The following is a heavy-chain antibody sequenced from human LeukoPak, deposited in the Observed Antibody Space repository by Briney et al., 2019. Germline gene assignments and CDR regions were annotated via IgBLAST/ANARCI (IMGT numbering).Heavy chain of an antibody. CDR1: GGSISSYY. CDR3: ASFTMARGVHDY. V-gene: IGHV4-59*01. CDR2: IYYSGST. D-gene: IGHD3-10*01. Sequence: SETLSLTCTVSGGSISSYYWSWIRQPPGKGLEWIGYIYYSGSTNYNPSLKSRVTISVDTSKNQFSLKLSSVTAADTAVYYCASFTMARGVHDYWGQGTLVTVSS. J-gene: IGHJ4*02.